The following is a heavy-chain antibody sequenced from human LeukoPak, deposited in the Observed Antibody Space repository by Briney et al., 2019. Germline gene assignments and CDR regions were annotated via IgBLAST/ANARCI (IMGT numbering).Heavy chain of an antibody. J-gene: IGHJ4*02. V-gene: IGHV7-4-1*02. CDR3: ARPAKAARLFGSSLNFDY. CDR1: GYSFTTFA. D-gene: IGHD6-6*01. CDR2: INTNTGNP. Sequence: ASVKVSCKASGYSFTTFAMNWVRQAPGQGLEWMGWINTNTGNPTYAQGFTGRFVFSLDTSVSTAYLQISSLKAEDTAVYYCARPAKAARLFGSSLNFDYWGQGTLVTVSS.